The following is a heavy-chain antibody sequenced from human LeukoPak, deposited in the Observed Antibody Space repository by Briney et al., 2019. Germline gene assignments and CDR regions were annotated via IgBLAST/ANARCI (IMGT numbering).Heavy chain of an antibody. CDR2: ISSSSSYI. Sequence: PGGSLRLSCAASGFTFSSYSMNWVRQAPGKGLEWVSSISSSSSYICYADSVKGRFTISRDNAKNSLYLQMNSLRAEDTAVYYCARGLQGEYWGQGTLVTVSS. V-gene: IGHV3-21*01. J-gene: IGHJ4*02. CDR3: ARGLQGEY. CDR1: GFTFSSYS. D-gene: IGHD5-24*01.